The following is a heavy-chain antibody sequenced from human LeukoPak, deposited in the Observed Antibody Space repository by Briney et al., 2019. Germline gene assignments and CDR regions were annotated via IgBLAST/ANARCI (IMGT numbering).Heavy chain of an antibody. CDR1: GFTFSSYA. CDR2: LSGSGGST. V-gene: IGHV3-23*01. Sequence: QPGGSLRLSCAASGFTFSSYAMSWVRQAPGKGLEWVSALSGSGGSTYYADSVKGRFTISRDNSKNTLYLQMNSLRAEDTAVYYCAKDSVAVPAARGFGSRRVFDYWGQGTLVTVSS. D-gene: IGHD2-2*01. CDR3: AKDSVAVPAARGFGSRRVFDY. J-gene: IGHJ4*02.